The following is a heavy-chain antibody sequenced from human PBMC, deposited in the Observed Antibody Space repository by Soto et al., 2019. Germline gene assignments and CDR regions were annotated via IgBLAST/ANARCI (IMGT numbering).Heavy chain of an antibody. CDR3: AKEVWSGPMDV. V-gene: IGHV3-30*18. CDR2: ISYDGSNK. J-gene: IGHJ6*02. D-gene: IGHD3-3*01. CDR1: GFTFSSYG. Sequence: QVQLVESGGGVVQPGRSLRLSCAASGFTFSSYGMHWVRQAPGKGLEWVAAISYDGSNKYYADSVKGRFTISRDNSKNKLYLEMSSLRAEDTAVYYCAKEVWSGPMDVWGQGTTVPVSS.